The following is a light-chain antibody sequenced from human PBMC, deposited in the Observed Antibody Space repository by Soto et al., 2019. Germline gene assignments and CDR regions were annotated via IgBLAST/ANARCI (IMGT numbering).Light chain of an antibody. Sequence: DVVLTQSPLSLPVTPGEPASISCRSSQSLLHTNGYNYLDWYLQKPGQSPQLLSYLGSNRASGVPDRVSGSGSGTDFTLKISRMEDEDVGVYYCMQPLQAPWTFGQGTKVEV. J-gene: IGKJ1*01. V-gene: IGKV2-28*01. CDR3: MQPLQAPWT. CDR2: LGS. CDR1: QSLLHTNGYNY.